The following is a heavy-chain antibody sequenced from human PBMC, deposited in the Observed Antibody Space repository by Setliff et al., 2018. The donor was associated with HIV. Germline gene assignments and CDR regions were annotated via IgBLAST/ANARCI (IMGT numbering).Heavy chain of an antibody. Sequence: GGSLRLSCAASGFSFNNYWIVWVRQAPGKGLEWVANINQDGSHKYYVDSVKGRFTISRDNSKNTLYLQMNSLRAEDTAVYYCTKNLYRSPWSPLDYWGQGTLVTVSS. CDR1: GFSFNNYW. D-gene: IGHD6-19*01. J-gene: IGHJ4*02. V-gene: IGHV3-7*01. CDR2: INQDGSHK. CDR3: TKNLYRSPWSPLDY.